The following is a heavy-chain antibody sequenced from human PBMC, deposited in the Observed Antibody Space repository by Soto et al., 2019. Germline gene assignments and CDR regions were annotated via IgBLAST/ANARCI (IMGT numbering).Heavy chain of an antibody. V-gene: IGHV1-18*01. Sequence: ASVKVSCKASGYTFSSYGISWARQAPGQGLEWMAWISVYNGNTKYAQKAQGRVIMTTDTSTSTAYMELRSLRSDDTAMYYCARDAAVLPAVPALNYYYGMDVWGQGTAVTVSS. CDR1: GYTFSSYG. D-gene: IGHD2-2*01. J-gene: IGHJ6*02. CDR3: ARDAAVLPAVPALNYYYGMDV. CDR2: ISVYNGNT.